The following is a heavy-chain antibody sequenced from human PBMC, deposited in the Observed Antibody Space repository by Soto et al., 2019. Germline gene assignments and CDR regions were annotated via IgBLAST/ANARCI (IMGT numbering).Heavy chain of an antibody. J-gene: IGHJ4*02. V-gene: IGHV4-31*03. CDR3: ARDRDGSGWYYFEY. D-gene: IGHD6-19*01. Sequence: QVHLQESGPGLVKPSQTLSLTCTVSGGSISSGGYYWSWIRQHPGKGLEWIAYIHYGGSTYYNPSFRSRGTISVDTSKNQFSLKLTSVTAADTAVYYCARDRDGSGWYYFEYWGQGTLVTVS. CDR2: IHYGGST. CDR1: GGSISSGGYY.